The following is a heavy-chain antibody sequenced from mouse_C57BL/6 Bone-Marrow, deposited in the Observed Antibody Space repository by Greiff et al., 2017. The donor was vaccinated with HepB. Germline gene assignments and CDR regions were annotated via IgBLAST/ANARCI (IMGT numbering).Heavy chain of an antibody. J-gene: IGHJ2*01. CDR1: GFNIKDDY. CDR3: TTPPITAPRY. D-gene: IGHD1-1*01. CDR2: IDPENGDT. V-gene: IGHV14-4*01. Sequence: VQLKESGAELVRPGASVKLSCTASGFNIKDDYMHWVKQRPEQGLEWIGWIDPENGDTEYASKFQGKATITADTSSNTAYLQLRSLTSEDTAVYYWTTPPITAPRYWGQGAPRNVPS.